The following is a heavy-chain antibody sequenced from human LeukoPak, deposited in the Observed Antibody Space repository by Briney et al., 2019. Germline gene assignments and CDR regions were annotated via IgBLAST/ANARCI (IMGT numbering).Heavy chain of an antibody. J-gene: IGHJ3*02. CDR2: IYYSGST. CDR3: ARVPQWELLPDAFDI. V-gene: IGHV4-59*01. D-gene: IGHD1-26*01. Sequence: PSQTLSLTCTVSGGSISSYYWSWIRQPPGKGLEWIGYIYYSGSTNYNPSLKSRVTISVDTSKNQFSLKLSSVTAADTAVYYCARVPQWELLPDAFDIWGQGTMVTVSS. CDR1: GGSISSYY.